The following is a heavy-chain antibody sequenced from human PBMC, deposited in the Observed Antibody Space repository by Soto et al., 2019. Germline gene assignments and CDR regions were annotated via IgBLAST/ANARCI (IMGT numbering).Heavy chain of an antibody. D-gene: IGHD4-17*01. CDR1: SGSISFYY. CDR2: IYYSGST. Sequence: SETLSLTCTVSSGSISFYYWSWIRQPPGKGLEWIGYIYYSGSTNYNPSLKSRVTISVDTSKNQFSLKRSSVTAADTAVYYCVRGNDYGDYYFDYWGQGTLVTVS. V-gene: IGHV4-59*01. J-gene: IGHJ4*02. CDR3: VRGNDYGDYYFDY.